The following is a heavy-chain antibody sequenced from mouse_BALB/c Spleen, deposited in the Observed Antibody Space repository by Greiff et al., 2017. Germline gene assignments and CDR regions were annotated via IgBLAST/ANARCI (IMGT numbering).Heavy chain of an antibody. CDR2: INSNGGST. D-gene: IGHD2-3*01. J-gene: IGHJ3*01. Sequence: DVKLVESGGGLVQPGGSLKLSCAASGFTFSSYGMSWVRQTPDKRLELVATINSNGGSTYYPDSVKGRFTISRDNAKNTLYLQMSSLKSEDTAMYYCARSIYDGYYGFAYWGQGTLVTVSA. CDR3: ARSIYDGYYGFAY. CDR1: GFTFSSYG. V-gene: IGHV5-6-3*01.